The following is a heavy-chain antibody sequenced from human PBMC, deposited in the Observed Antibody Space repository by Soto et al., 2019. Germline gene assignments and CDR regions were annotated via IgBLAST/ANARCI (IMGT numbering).Heavy chain of an antibody. V-gene: IGHV4-31*03. CDR2: IYYSGST. D-gene: IGHD3-9*01. CDR1: GGSISSGGYY. CDR3: ATIRYFDWFQNWFDP. Sequence: QVQLQESGPGLVKPSQTLSLTCTVSGGSISSGGYYWSWIRQHPGKGLEWIGYIYYSGSTYYNPSRKSRVTISVDTSKNQFSLKLSSVTAADTAVYYCATIRYFDWFQNWFDPWGQGTLVTVSS. J-gene: IGHJ5*02.